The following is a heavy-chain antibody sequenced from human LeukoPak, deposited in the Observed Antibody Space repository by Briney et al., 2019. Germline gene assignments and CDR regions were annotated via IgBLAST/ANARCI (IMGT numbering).Heavy chain of an antibody. J-gene: IGHJ4*02. CDR3: ARRRSSSDFLFDS. V-gene: IGHV3-23*01. CDR1: GFTFSSYA. Sequence: GGSLRLSCAASGFTFSSYAMSWVRQAPGKGLEWVSAISGSGGSTNYADSVKGRFTISRDNSKNTLYLQMNSLRAEDTAVYYCARRRSSSDFLFDSWGQGTLVTVSS. CDR2: ISGSGGST. D-gene: IGHD6-6*01.